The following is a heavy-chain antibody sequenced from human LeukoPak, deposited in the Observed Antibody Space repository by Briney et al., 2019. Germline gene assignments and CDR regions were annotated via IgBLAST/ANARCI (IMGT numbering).Heavy chain of an antibody. D-gene: IGHD3-22*01. CDR3: ARASGDYDSSGYYYPNLFDY. V-gene: IGHV4-34*01. CDR2: INHSGST. Sequence: SETLSLTCAVYGGSFSGYYWSWIRQPPGKGLEWIGEINHSGSTNYNPSLKSRVTISVDTSKNQFSLKLSSVTAADTAVYYCARASGDYDSSGYYYPNLFDYWGQGTLVTVSS. J-gene: IGHJ4*02. CDR1: GGSFSGYY.